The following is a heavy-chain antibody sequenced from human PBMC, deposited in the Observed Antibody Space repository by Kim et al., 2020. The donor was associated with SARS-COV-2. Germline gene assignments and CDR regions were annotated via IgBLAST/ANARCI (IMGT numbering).Heavy chain of an antibody. D-gene: IGHD6-13*01. J-gene: IGHJ4*02. CDR2: INPSGGST. CDR1: GYTFTSYY. V-gene: IGHV1-46*01. CDR3: ARFSAPGWAGNGYSSSWDDDFDY. Sequence: ASVKVSCKASGYTFTSYYMHWVRQAPGQGLEWMGIINPSGGSTSYAQKFQGRVTMTRDTSTSTVYMELSSLRSEDTAVYYCARFSAPGWAGNGYSSSWDDDFDYWGQGTLVTVSS.